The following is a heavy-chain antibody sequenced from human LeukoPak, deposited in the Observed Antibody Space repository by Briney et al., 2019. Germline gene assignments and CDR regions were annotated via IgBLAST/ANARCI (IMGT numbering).Heavy chain of an antibody. D-gene: IGHD6-19*01. CDR3: ARGPRIAVAGSFDY. CDR2: ISSNGGST. CDR1: GFTFSSYC. Sequence: GGSLRLSCAASGFTFSSYCMHWVRQAPGKGLEYVSAISSNGGSTYYANSVKGRFTISRDNSKNTLYLQMGSLRAEDMAVYYCARGPRIAVAGSFDYWGQGTLVTVSS. V-gene: IGHV3-64*01. J-gene: IGHJ4*02.